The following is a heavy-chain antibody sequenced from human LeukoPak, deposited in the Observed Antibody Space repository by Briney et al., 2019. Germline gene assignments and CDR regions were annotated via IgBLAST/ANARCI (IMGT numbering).Heavy chain of an antibody. CDR3: ARDRSTGTTLRNYYFDY. V-gene: IGHV3-21*01. D-gene: IGHD1-7*01. CDR2: ISISSSYI. J-gene: IGHJ4*02. CDR1: GFTSSSYS. Sequence: GGSLRLSCAASGFTSSSYSMSCVRHAPGEGLEWVSSISISSSYIYYADSVKGRFTITRDNAKNLLYLQMNSLRAEDTAVYYCARDRSTGTTLRNYYFDYWGQGTLVTVFS.